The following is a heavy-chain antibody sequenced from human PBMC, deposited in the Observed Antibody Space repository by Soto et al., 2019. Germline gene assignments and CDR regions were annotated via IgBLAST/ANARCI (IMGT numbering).Heavy chain of an antibody. CDR1: GFTFRDYY. Sequence: QVQLVESGGGLVKPGGSLRVSCGASGFTFRDYYMAWFRQAPGKGLEWGSYISASGNTIYYADSVKARFISSRDNAKNSLSLQMNSLRAEDTAVYYCARVRGYFDYWGQGTLVTVSS. CDR3: ARVRGYFDY. CDR2: ISASGNTI. J-gene: IGHJ4*01. V-gene: IGHV3-11*01.